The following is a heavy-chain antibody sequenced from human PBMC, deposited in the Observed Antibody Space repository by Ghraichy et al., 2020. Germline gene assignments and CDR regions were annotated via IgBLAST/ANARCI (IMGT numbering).Heavy chain of an antibody. CDR1: GFVFGDYG. CDR2: IRNIAEGGTT. D-gene: IGHD3-3*01. CDR3: TRDLIGDPEAYFDC. V-gene: IGHV3-49*04. Sequence: GGSLRLSCTTSGFVFGDYGMNWVRQAPGKGLEWIGMIRNIAEGGTTQYAASMKGRFTISRDDSKSTAYLQVNSLNTEDTALYYCTRDLIGDPEAYFDCWGQGTLVTVSS. J-gene: IGHJ4*02.